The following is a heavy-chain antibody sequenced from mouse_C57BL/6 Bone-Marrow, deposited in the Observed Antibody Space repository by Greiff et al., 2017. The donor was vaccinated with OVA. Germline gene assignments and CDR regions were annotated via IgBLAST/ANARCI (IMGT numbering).Heavy chain of an antibody. J-gene: IGHJ2*01. CDR1: GYTFTEYP. CDR3: ARHEEIAFDY. Sequence: QVQLQQSGAELVKPGASVKLSCKASGYTFTEYPIHWVKQRSGQGLEWIGWFYPGSGSIKYHEKFKDKATLTVDKSSSTVYMERRRVTSEDSAVYFCARHEEIAFDYWGQGTTLTVSS. CDR2: FYPGSGSI. V-gene: IGHV1-62-2*01.